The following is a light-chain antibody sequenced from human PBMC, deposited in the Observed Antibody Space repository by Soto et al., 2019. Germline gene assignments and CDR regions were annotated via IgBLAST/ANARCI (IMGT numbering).Light chain of an antibody. CDR3: SSYTNINTRACV. Sequence: QSVLTQPPSASGSPGQSVTISCTGTSSDVCGYNSVSWYQQHPGKAPKLIIYEVTDRPSGVSNRFSGSKSGNTASLTISGLQAEDEAEYYCSSYTNINTRACVFGTGTKVT. J-gene: IGLJ1*01. CDR1: SSDVCGYNS. CDR2: EVT. V-gene: IGLV2-14*01.